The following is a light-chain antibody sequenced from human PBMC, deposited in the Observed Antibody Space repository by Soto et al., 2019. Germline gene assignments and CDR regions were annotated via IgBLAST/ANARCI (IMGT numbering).Light chain of an antibody. V-gene: IGKV1-33*01. Sequence: DIQMTQSPSSLSASVGDRVTITCQASQDISNSLNWYQQIPGKAPKLLIYGASNLEIGVPSRFRGSGSGTEFTLTINSLQPDDFATYYCQHNNSYSEAFGQGTRLDIK. CDR1: QDISNS. CDR3: QHNNSYSEA. J-gene: IGKJ5*01. CDR2: GAS.